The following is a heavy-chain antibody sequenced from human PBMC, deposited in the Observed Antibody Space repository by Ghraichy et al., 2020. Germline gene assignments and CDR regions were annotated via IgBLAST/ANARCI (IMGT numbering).Heavy chain of an antibody. D-gene: IGHD3-22*01. J-gene: IGHJ3*02. Sequence: SQTLSLTCAISGDSVSSKSAAWNWIRQSPSRGLEWLGRTYYRSKYYIDYAGSVKSRITINPDTSKNQFSLQLNSVTPEDTAGYYCARGGSYYYDNSANAFDIWGQGTMVTVSS. CDR2: TYYRSKYYI. CDR3: ARGGSYYYDNSANAFDI. CDR1: GDSVSSKSAA. V-gene: IGHV6-1*01.